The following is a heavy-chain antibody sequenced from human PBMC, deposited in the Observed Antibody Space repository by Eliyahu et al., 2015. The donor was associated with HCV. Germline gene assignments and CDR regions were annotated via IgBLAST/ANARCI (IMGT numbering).Heavy chain of an antibody. V-gene: IGHV4-61*02. CDR3: AREHLNYGELYPDY. J-gene: IGHJ4*02. D-gene: IGHD4-17*01. Sequence: QVQLQESGPGLVKPSQTLSLTCTVSGGSISSGSYYWSWIRQPAGKGLEWIGRIYTSGSTNYNPSLKSRVTISVDTSKNQFSLKLSSVTAADTAVYYCAREHLNYGELYPDYWGQGTLVTVSS. CDR2: IYTSGST. CDR1: GGSISSGSYY.